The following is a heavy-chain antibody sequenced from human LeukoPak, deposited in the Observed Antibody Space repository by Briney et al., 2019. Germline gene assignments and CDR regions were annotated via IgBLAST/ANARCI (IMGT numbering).Heavy chain of an antibody. J-gene: IGHJ3*02. Sequence: KASETLSLTCTVSGGSISSYYWSWIRQPPGKGLEWIGYIYYSGSTNYNPSLKSRVTISVDTSKNQFSLKLSSVTAADTAVYYCARDQSSLDAFDIWGQGTMVTVSS. V-gene: IGHV4-59*01. CDR1: GGSISSYY. CDR3: ARDQSSLDAFDI. CDR2: IYYSGST. D-gene: IGHD2-15*01.